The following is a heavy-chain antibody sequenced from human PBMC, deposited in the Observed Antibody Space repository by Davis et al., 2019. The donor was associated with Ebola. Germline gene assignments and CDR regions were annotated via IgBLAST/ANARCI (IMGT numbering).Heavy chain of an antibody. D-gene: IGHD1-14*01. CDR2: INHSGST. V-gene: IGHV4-34*01. Sequence: GSLRLSCAAYGGPFSGYYWSWIRQPPGKGLEWIGEINHSGSTNYNPSLKSRVTISVDTSKNQFSLKLSSVTAADTAVYYCARGRTAYYYYYGMDVWGQGTTVTVSS. CDR1: GGPFSGYY. J-gene: IGHJ6*02. CDR3: ARGRTAYYYYYGMDV.